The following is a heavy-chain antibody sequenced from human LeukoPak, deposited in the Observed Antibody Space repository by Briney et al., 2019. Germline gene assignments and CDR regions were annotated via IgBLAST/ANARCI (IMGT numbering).Heavy chain of an antibody. V-gene: IGHV3-7*01. J-gene: IGHJ4*02. Sequence: PGWSLRLYCATSGFTFKGYWMSWVRQAPGKGLKWVANIKYHGSDEHYVDSVRGRFTISRDNAKNSLFLQMNSLRAEDTAVYYCARIGGSGTYWDYWGQGTLVTVSS. CDR3: ARIGGSGTYWDY. CDR1: GFTFKGYW. D-gene: IGHD3-10*01. CDR2: IKYHGSDE.